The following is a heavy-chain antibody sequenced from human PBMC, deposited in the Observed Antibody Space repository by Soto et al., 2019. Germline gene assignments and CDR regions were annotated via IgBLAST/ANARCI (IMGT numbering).Heavy chain of an antibody. V-gene: IGHV3-30*03. Sequence: GWSLRLSCGASVFIFSHYAMHWFRQAPGKGLEWVALISYDGGDKYHADSVKGRFAISRDNSKNTLYLDLNSLRAEDTAVYFCARDGRYSYASADYWGQGTLVTVSS. J-gene: IGHJ4*02. CDR1: VFIFSHYA. CDR3: ARDGRYSYASADY. D-gene: IGHD5-18*01. CDR2: ISYDGGDK.